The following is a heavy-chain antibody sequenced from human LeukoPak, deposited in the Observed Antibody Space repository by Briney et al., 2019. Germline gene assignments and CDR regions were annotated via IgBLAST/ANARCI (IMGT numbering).Heavy chain of an antibody. Sequence: PSETLSLTCAVYVGSFNGYYWSWIRQPPGKGLEWIGEINHTGSTNYNPSLKSRVTMSVDTSKNQFSLNLNSVTAADTAVYYCAKDPRYSSSWYSGYYFDYWGQGTLVTVSS. CDR1: VGSFNGYY. CDR2: INHTGST. V-gene: IGHV4-34*01. D-gene: IGHD6-13*01. CDR3: AKDPRYSSSWYSGYYFDY. J-gene: IGHJ4*02.